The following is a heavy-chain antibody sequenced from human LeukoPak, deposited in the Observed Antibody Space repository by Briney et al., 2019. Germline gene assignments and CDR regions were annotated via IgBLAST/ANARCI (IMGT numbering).Heavy chain of an antibody. CDR3: ARDSGQKGYFDY. CDR2: IYYSGST. Sequence: SETLSLTCTVSGGSISSSSYYWGWIRQPPGKGLEWIGSIYYSGSTYYNPSLKSRVTISVDTSKNQFSLKLSSVTVADTAVYYCARDSGQKGYFDYWGQGTLVTVSS. CDR1: GGSISSSSYY. V-gene: IGHV4-39*07. J-gene: IGHJ4*02. D-gene: IGHD6-25*01.